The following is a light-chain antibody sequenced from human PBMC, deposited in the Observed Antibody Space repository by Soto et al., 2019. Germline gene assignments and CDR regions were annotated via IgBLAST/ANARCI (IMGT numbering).Light chain of an antibody. CDR1: QSVSSSY. J-gene: IGKJ2*01. CDR2: VAS. V-gene: IGKV3-20*01. Sequence: EIVLTQSPGTLSFSPGERATLSCRASQSVSSSYLAWYQQKPGQAPRLLIYVASSRATGIPDRFSGSGSGTDFTLTISRLEPEDFVVYYCQQYGSSPYTFGQGTKLEIK. CDR3: QQYGSSPYT.